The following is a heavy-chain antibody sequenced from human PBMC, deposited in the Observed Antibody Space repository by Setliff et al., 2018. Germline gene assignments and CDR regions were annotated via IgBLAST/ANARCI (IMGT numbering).Heavy chain of an antibody. Sequence: ASVKVSCKTSGYTFTSYAISWVRQAPGQGLEWMGWISAYNDNTNYAQKFQGRVTMTTDTSTSTAYMELTSLRSDDTAVYYCARASPHHPYDSSGYYYGDYWGQGTLVT. J-gene: IGHJ4*02. D-gene: IGHD3-22*01. CDR2: ISAYNDNT. CDR1: GYTFTSYA. CDR3: ARASPHHPYDSSGYYYGDY. V-gene: IGHV1-18*01.